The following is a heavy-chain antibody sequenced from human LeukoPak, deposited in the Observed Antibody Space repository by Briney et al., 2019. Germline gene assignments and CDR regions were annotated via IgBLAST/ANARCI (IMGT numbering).Heavy chain of an antibody. V-gene: IGHV4-59*01. CDR1: GGSISSYY. CDR3: ARVMGDYYDSSGYYRRSDVFDI. CDR2: TYYSGST. Sequence: PSETLSLTCSVSGGSISSYYWSWIRQPPGKGLEWIGYTYYSGSTDYNPSLKSRVTISVDTSKNQFSLKLSSVTAADTAVYYCARVMGDYYDSSGYYRRSDVFDIWGQGTMLIVSS. D-gene: IGHD3-22*01. J-gene: IGHJ3*02.